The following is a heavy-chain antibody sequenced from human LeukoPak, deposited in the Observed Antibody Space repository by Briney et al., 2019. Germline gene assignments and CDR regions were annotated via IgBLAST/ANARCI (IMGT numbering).Heavy chain of an antibody. CDR3: AKDRHAPGRYCSSTSCFPFDS. D-gene: IGHD2-2*01. CDR1: GFTFSSYA. CDR2: ISGSGGST. J-gene: IGHJ5*01. V-gene: IGHV3-23*01. Sequence: SCKASGFTFSSYAMSWVRQAPGKGPEWVSGISGSGGSTYYADSVKGRFTISRDNTKNTLYLQMNSLRAEDTAVYYCAKDRHAPGRYCSSTSCFPFDSWGQGTLVTVSS.